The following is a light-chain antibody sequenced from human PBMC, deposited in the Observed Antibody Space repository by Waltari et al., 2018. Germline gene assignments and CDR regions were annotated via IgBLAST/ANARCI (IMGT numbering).Light chain of an antibody. Sequence: DIQMTQSPSTLSASLGNGVTIPCRASQSISSYLAWYQQKPGKAPKLLISKASTLGSGVPARFSGSGSGTEFTLTISSLQPDDFATYYCQQYNRYSTFGQGTKVEIK. V-gene: IGKV1-5*03. CDR2: KAS. CDR3: QQYNRYST. J-gene: IGKJ1*01. CDR1: QSISSY.